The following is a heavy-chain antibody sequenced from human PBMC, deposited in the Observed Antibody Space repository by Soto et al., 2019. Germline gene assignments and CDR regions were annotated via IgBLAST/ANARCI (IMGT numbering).Heavy chain of an antibody. CDR3: ASANGNFDY. CDR2: MNLNSGGR. Sequence: QVQLVQSGAEVKKPGASVKVSCKASGYTFTSYDINWVRQASGQGLEWMGWMNLNSGGRGYAQKFQGRVTMTQDTTKSTAYMELSSLRSDDTALYYCASANGNFDYWGQGTLVTVSS. CDR1: GYTFTSYD. V-gene: IGHV1-8*01. J-gene: IGHJ4*02. D-gene: IGHD4-17*01.